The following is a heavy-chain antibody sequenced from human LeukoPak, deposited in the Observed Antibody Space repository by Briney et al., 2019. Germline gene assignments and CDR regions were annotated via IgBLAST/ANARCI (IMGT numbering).Heavy chain of an antibody. CDR3: ARSNWFDP. V-gene: IGHV4-34*01. CDR1: GGSLSGYS. CDR2: INHSGST. Sequence: SETLSLTCAVYGGSLSGYSWSWIRQPPGKGLEWIGEINHSGSTNYNPSLKSRVTISVDTAKNQFSLKLSSVTAADTAVYYRARSNWFDPWGQGTLVTVSS. J-gene: IGHJ5*02.